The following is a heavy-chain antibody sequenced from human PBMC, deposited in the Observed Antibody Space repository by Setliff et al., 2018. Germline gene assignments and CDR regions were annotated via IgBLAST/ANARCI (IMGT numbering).Heavy chain of an antibody. D-gene: IGHD3-10*01. CDR3: AKDKGSYGSESGGMDV. Sequence: GGSLRLSCAASGFTFSDYWMSWVRQAPGKGLEWVANIKQDGSEKYYVDSVKGQFTISRDNAKNSLYLQMNSLRAEDTALYYCAKDKGSYGSESGGMDVWGKGTTVTVSS. J-gene: IGHJ6*03. V-gene: IGHV3-7*03. CDR1: GFTFSDYW. CDR2: IKQDGSEK.